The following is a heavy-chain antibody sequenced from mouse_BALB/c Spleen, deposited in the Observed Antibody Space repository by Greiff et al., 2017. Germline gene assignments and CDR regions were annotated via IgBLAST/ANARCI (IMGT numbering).Heavy chain of an antibody. CDR3: ARLYGSSYRYFDY. CDR2: IYPGDGDT. D-gene: IGHD1-1*01. V-gene: IGHV1-80*01. CDR1: GYAFSSYW. Sequence: LVESGAELVRPGSSVKISCKASGYAFSSYWMNWVKQRPGQGLEWIGQIYPGDGDTNYNGKFKGKATLTADKSSSTAYMQLSSLTSEDSAVYFCARLYGSSYRYFDYWGQGTTLTVSS. J-gene: IGHJ2*01.